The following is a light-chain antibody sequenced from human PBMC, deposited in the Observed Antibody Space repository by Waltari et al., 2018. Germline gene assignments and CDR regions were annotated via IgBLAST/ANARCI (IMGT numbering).Light chain of an antibody. CDR2: GNS. V-gene: IGLV1-40*01. J-gene: IGLJ2*01. CDR3: QSYDSSLSAVI. Sequence: QSVLTQPPSLSGAPGQRVTISCTGSSSNIGAAYAVHWYQQLPGTAPKLLLYGNSNRPSGVPDRFSGSKSGTSASLAITGLQAEDEADYYCQSYDSSLSAVIFGGGTKLTVL. CDR1: SSNIGAAYA.